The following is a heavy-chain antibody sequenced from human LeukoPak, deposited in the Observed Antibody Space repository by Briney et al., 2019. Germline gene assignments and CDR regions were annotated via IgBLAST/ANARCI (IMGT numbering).Heavy chain of an antibody. V-gene: IGHV4-4*09. Sequence: SETLSLTCTVSGGSITSNFWSWIRQPPGKGLEWIGYIYNSGRTSYNPSLKSRATISEDTSKNQSSLKLNSVTAADTAVYYCARAKPNWNPPDYWGQGTLVTVSS. CDR3: ARAKPNWNPPDY. D-gene: IGHD1-1*01. CDR2: IYNSGRT. J-gene: IGHJ4*02. CDR1: GGSITSNF.